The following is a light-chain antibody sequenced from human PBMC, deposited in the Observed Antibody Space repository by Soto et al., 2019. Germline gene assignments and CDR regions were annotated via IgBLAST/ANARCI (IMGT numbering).Light chain of an antibody. CDR2: DVS. Sequence: EIVMTQSPATLSVSPGERATLSCRAGQGVNTNFAWYQQKSGQSPRLLIYDVSIRATGVPARFSATGSETDFTLTISGLQSEDSGVYFCQQYNNWPCSFGQGTRLEIK. CDR1: QGVNTN. J-gene: IGKJ5*01. V-gene: IGKV3-15*01. CDR3: QQYNNWPCS.